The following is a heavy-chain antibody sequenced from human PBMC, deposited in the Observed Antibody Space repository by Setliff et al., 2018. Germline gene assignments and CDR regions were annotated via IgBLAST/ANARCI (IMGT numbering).Heavy chain of an antibody. CDR3: ARGGKAADARKGLFEN. J-gene: IGHJ4*02. CDR1: GYTFTRYY. CDR2: INVSGGSA. V-gene: IGHV1-46*01. D-gene: IGHD6-13*01. Sequence: VASVKVSCKASGYTFTRYYMYWVRQAPGQGLEWMGTINVSGGSASYAENFQGRVTMTRDTSTSTVYLDLSSLRSEDTAVYYCARGGKAADARKGLFENWGQGTLVTVSS.